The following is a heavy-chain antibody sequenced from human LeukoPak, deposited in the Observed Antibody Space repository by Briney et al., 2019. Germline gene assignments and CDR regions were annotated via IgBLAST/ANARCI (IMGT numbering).Heavy chain of an antibody. V-gene: IGHV4-39*07. CDR3: AINVWSLDYYYYSMDV. CDR2: INHSGST. J-gene: IGHJ6*03. Sequence: PSETLSLTCTVSGGSISSGSYYWGWIRQPPGKGLEWIGEINHSGSTNYNPSLESRVTISVDTSKNQFSLKLTSVTAADTAVYFCAINVWSLDYYYYSMDVWGKGTTVTVSS. CDR1: GGSISSGSYY. D-gene: IGHD3-16*01.